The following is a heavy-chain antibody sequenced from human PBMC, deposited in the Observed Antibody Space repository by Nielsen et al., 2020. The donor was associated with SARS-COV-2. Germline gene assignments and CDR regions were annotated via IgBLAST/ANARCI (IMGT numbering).Heavy chain of an antibody. J-gene: IGHJ6*02. CDR2: IFSNDEK. CDR3: ARIVAYSSSSFLYYGMDV. Sequence: SGPTLVKPTETLTLTCTVSGFSLSNARMGVSWIRQPPGKALEWLALIFSNDEKSYSTSLKSRLTISKDTSKNQVVLTMTNMDPVDTATYYCARIVAYSSSSFLYYGMDVWGQGTTVTVSS. V-gene: IGHV2-26*01. D-gene: IGHD6-6*01. CDR1: GFSLSNARMG.